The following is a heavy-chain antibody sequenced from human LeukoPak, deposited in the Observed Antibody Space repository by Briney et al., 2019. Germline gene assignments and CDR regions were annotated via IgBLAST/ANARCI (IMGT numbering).Heavy chain of an antibody. Sequence: GASVKVSCKASGGTFSSYAISWVRQAPGQGLEWMGGIIPIFGTANYAQKFQGRVTITTDESTSTAYMELSSLRSEDTAVYYCAGTLAFRGGDRTNWFDPWGQGTLVTVSS. J-gene: IGHJ5*02. CDR1: GGTFSSYA. CDR3: AGTLAFRGGDRTNWFDP. V-gene: IGHV1-69*05. D-gene: IGHD2-21*02. CDR2: IIPIFGTA.